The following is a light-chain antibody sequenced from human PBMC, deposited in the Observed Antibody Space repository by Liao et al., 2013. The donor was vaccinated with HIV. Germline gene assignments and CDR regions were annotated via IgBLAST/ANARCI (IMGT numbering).Light chain of an antibody. Sequence: SYELTQPPSVSVSPGQTASITCSGDKLGDKYVCWYQQRPGQSPALVIYQDNSRPSGIPERFSGSYSGNTATLTISGTQAMDEGDYYCLAWDSSTTAWVFGGGTTLTVL. J-gene: IGLJ3*02. CDR1: KLGDKY. CDR3: LAWDSSTTAWV. V-gene: IGLV3-1*01. CDR2: QDN.